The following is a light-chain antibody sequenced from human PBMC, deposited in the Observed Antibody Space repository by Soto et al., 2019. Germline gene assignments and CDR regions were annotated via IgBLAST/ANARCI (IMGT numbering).Light chain of an antibody. V-gene: IGKV3-20*01. CDR2: GXS. Sequence: EIVLTQSPGTLSLSPGERATLSCRASHTRISIYLAWYXHKPGQXXXXLXYGXSXGATGIPDRFSGSGSGTDFTLTITRLEPEDFAVYYCQQYVTSSPRTFGQGTKV. CDR3: QQYVTSSPRT. J-gene: IGKJ1*01. CDR1: HTRISIY.